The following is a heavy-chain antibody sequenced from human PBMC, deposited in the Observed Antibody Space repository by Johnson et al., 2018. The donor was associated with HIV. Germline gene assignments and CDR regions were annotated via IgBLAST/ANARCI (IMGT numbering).Heavy chain of an antibody. Sequence: VQLVESGGGVVRPGGSLRLSCAASGFTFDDYGMSWVRQAPGKGLEWVSGINWNGGSTGYAYSVKGRFTISRDNAKNSLYLQMNSLRAEETALYYCARVTRYNWNSDAFDIWGQGTMVTVSS. CDR1: GFTFDDYG. V-gene: IGHV3-20*04. CDR3: ARVTRYNWNSDAFDI. J-gene: IGHJ3*02. D-gene: IGHD1-1*01. CDR2: INWNGGST.